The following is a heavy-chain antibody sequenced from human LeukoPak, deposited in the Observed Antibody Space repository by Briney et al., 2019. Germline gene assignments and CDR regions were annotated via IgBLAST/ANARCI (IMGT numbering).Heavy chain of an antibody. CDR2: VWFDGTNK. CDR1: GFTFGSYG. D-gene: IGHD3-10*01. V-gene: IGHV3-33*08. J-gene: IGHJ4*02. Sequence: GGSLRLSCAASGFTFGSYGMHWVRQAPGKGLEWVAVVWFDGTNKFYADSVKGRFTISRDNSKNTVYLQMNSLRAEDTAVYYCARDHVIKQAPPGYWGQGTLVTVSS. CDR3: ARDHVIKQAPPGY.